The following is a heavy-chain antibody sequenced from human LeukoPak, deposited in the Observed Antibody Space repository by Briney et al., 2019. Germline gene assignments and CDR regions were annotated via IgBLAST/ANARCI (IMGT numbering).Heavy chain of an antibody. CDR1: GGSISGSSYY. CDR3: ARGKRLRRFDAFDI. J-gene: IGHJ3*02. CDR2: INHSGST. Sequence: PSETLSLTCTVSGGSISGSSYYWGWIRQPPGKGLEWIGEINHSGSTNYNPSLKSRVTISVDTSKNQFSLKLSSVTAADTAVYYCARGKRLRRFDAFDIWGQGTMVTVSS. V-gene: IGHV4-39*07. D-gene: IGHD3-16*01.